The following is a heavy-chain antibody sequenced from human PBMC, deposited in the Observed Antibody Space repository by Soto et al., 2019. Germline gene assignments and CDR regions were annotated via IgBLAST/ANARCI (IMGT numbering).Heavy chain of an antibody. CDR1: GYSFTNYW. J-gene: IGHJ3*02. Sequence: PGESLKISCKGSGYSFTNYWIGWVRQMPGKGLEWMGIIYPGDSDTRYSPSFQGQVTISADKSISTAYLQWSSLKASDIAMYYCASIRYCSGGSCRSRSALAIWGQGPMVTVSS. CDR2: IYPGDSDT. D-gene: IGHD2-15*01. CDR3: ASIRYCSGGSCRSRSALAI. V-gene: IGHV5-51*01.